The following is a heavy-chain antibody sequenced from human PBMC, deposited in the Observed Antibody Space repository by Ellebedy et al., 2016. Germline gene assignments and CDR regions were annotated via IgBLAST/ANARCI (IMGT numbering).Heavy chain of an antibody. CDR3: ARDRGGGYDGYFDY. V-gene: IGHV1-2*04. Sequence: ASVKVSXXASGYTFTGYYMHWVRQAPGQGLEWMGWINPNSGGTNYAQKFQGWVTMTRDTSISTAYMELSRLRSDDTAVYYCARDRGGGYDGYFDYWGQGTLVTVSS. J-gene: IGHJ4*02. CDR2: INPNSGGT. D-gene: IGHD5-12*01. CDR1: GYTFTGYY.